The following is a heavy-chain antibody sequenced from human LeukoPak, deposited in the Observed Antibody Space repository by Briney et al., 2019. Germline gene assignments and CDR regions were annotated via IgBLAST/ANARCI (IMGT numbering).Heavy chain of an antibody. J-gene: IGHJ6*04. CDR2: INPSGCST. D-gene: IGHD3-22*01. Sequence: ASVKVSCKASGYTFTSYYMHWVRQAPGQGLECIGIINPSGCSTSSAQTFQGRVTMTRDTSTSTVYIELSSLRSEDTAVFYCAREGPYDSSGYYPFDVWGKVTTGTVSS. V-gene: IGHV1-46*01. CDR3: AREGPYDSSGYYPFDV. CDR1: GYTFTSYY.